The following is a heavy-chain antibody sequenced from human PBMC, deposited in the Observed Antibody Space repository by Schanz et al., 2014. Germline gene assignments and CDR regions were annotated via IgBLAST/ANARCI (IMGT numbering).Heavy chain of an antibody. CDR3: RLWFGELYYGMDV. J-gene: IGHJ6*02. Sequence: VQLVESGGSVVQPGRSLRLSCAGSGFSFSDYGMHWVRQAPGRGLEWVSAISGSGGSTYYADSVKGRFTISRDNSKNTLYLQMNSLRADDTAVYYCRLWFGELYYGMDVWGQGTTVTVSS. D-gene: IGHD3-10*01. V-gene: IGHV3-23*04. CDR1: GFSFSDYG. CDR2: ISGSGGST.